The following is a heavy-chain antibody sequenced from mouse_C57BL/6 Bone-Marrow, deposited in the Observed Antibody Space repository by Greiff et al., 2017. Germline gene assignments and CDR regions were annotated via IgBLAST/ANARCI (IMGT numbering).Heavy chain of an antibody. J-gene: IGHJ2*01. CDR3: ARTPRGLYYFDY. CDR1: GYTFTSYW. D-gene: IGHD3-3*01. CDR2: IHPSSGST. V-gene: IGHV1-64*01. Sequence: QVQLQQPGAELVKPGASVKLSCKASGYTFTSYWMHWVKQRPGQGLEWIGMIHPSSGSTNYNEKFKSKATLTVDKSSSTAYMQLSSLTSEDSAVYYCARTPRGLYYFDYWGQGTTLTVSS.